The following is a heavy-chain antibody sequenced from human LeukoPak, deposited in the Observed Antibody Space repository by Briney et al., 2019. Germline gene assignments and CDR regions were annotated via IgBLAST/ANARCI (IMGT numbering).Heavy chain of an antibody. J-gene: IGHJ4*02. D-gene: IGHD6-13*01. V-gene: IGHV3-9*01. CDR1: GFTFDDYA. Sequence: GGSLRLSCAASGFTFDDYAMHWVRQAPGKGLEWVSGILRDSGSIGYADSVKGRFTISRDDAKNSLYLQMNSLRAEDTALYYCVKDGGRDTAAAYYWGQGTLVSVSS. CDR3: VKDGGRDTAAAYY. CDR2: ILRDSGSI.